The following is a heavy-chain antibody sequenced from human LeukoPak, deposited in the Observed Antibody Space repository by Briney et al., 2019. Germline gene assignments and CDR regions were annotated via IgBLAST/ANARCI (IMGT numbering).Heavy chain of an antibody. D-gene: IGHD6-19*01. Sequence: GASVKVSCKASGGTFSSYAINWVRQVPGQGLEWMGWMNPNTGNTGYAQKFQGRVTITRNTSISTAFMELSSLRSEDTAVYYCARRAVGNSYYYSMDVWGKGTTVTVSS. CDR1: GGTFSSYA. CDR2: MNPNTGNT. V-gene: IGHV1-8*03. CDR3: ARRAVGNSYYYSMDV. J-gene: IGHJ6*03.